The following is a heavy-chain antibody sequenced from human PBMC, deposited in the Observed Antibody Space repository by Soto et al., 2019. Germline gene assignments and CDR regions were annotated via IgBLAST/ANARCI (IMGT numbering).Heavy chain of an antibody. V-gene: IGHV3-11*04. J-gene: IGHJ5*02. CDR3: ARDSRDCSGGSCMRRRRGKNWFDP. CDR2: ISSSSII. Sequence: PGGSLRLSCVASGFTFSDYYMNWVRQAPGKGLEWVSSISSSSIIYYADSVKGQFTISRDNAKNSLYLQMNSLRAEDTAVYYCARDSRDCSGGSCMRRRRGKNWFDPWGQGTLVTVSS. D-gene: IGHD2-15*01. CDR1: GFTFSDYY.